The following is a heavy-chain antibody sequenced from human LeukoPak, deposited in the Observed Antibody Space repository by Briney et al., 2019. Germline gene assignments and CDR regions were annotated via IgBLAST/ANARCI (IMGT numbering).Heavy chain of an antibody. CDR1: GFTFSNYA. CDR2: ISSSSSYI. D-gene: IGHD6-19*01. J-gene: IGHJ3*02. Sequence: GGSLRLSCAASGFTFSNYAMSWVRQAPGKGLEWVSSISSSSSYIYYADSVKGRFTISRDNAKNSLYLQMNSLRAVDTAVYYCARDKIRYSSGHDAFDIWGQGTMVTVSS. V-gene: IGHV3-21*01. CDR3: ARDKIRYSSGHDAFDI.